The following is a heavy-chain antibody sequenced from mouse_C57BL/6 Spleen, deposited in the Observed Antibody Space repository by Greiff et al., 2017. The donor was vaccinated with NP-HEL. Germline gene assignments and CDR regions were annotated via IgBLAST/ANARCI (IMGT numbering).Heavy chain of an antibody. J-gene: IGHJ3*01. D-gene: IGHD1-1*01. CDR3: AREFITTVVGPVAY. CDR1: GFTFSDYG. CDR2: ISSGSSTI. Sequence: EVQGVESGGGLVKPGGSLKLSCAASGFTFSDYGMHWVRQAPEKGLEWVAYISSGSSTIYYADTVKGRFTISRDNAKNTLFLQMTSLRSEDTAMYYCAREFITTVVGPVAYWGQGTLVTVSA. V-gene: IGHV5-17*01.